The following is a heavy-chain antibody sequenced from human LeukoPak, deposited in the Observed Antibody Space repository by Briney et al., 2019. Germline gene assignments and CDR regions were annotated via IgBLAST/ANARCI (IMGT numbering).Heavy chain of an antibody. Sequence: GASVKVSCTASGYTFISYGINWVRQAPGQGLEWMGWISAYNSNTNYARKLRGRVNMTTDTSTNTAYMELRSLRSDDTAVYFCARGMQQQEVRGGGRWNYWGQGTLVTVSS. D-gene: IGHD6-13*01. CDR2: ISAYNSNT. CDR3: ARGMQQQEVRGGGRWNY. V-gene: IGHV1-18*01. J-gene: IGHJ4*02. CDR1: GYTFISYG.